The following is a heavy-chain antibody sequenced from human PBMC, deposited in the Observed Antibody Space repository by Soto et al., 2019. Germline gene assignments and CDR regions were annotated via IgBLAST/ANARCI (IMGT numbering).Heavy chain of an antibody. CDR1: GGTFGSYA. CDR3: ARSQGSSTSLEIYYYYYYGMDV. CDR2: IIPIPGTA. J-gene: IGHJ6*02. Sequence: QVQLVQSGAEVKKPGSSVKVSCKASGGTFGSYAISWVRQAAGQGLEWMGGIIPIPGTANYAQKFQGRVTIAADESTSTAYMKLSSLRSEDTAVYYCARSQGSSTSLEIYYYYYYGMDVWGQGTTVTVSS. V-gene: IGHV1-69*01. D-gene: IGHD2-2*01.